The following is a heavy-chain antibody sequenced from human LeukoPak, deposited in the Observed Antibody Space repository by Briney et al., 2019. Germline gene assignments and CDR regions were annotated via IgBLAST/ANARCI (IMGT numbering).Heavy chain of an antibody. V-gene: IGHV1-8*01. J-gene: IGHJ6*02. D-gene: IGHD3-22*01. CDR3: ARGSAYYYDSSGYYYYYGMDV. CDR1: GYTFTSYD. CDR2: MNPNSGNT. Sequence: ASVKVSCKASGYTFTSYDINWVRQATGQGLEWMGWMNPNSGNTGYAQKFQGRVTMTRNTSISTAYMEVSSLRSEDTAVYYCARGSAYYYDSSGYYYYYGMDVWGQGTRVSVSS.